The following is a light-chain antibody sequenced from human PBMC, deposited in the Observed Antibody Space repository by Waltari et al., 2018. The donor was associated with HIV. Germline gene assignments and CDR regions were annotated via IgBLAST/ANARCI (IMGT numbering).Light chain of an antibody. CDR3: QSYDSSLTAVI. CDR1: NIETPYD. V-gene: IGLV1-40*01. Sequence: QSVLTQPPSVSGAPGQSVSISNIETPYDVHWYQQLPGAAPQLLVYGNNNRPSGVPARFSGSKSGTSASLASTGLQSEDEAFYYCQSYDSSLTAVIFGGGTKLTVL. J-gene: IGLJ2*01. CDR2: GNN.